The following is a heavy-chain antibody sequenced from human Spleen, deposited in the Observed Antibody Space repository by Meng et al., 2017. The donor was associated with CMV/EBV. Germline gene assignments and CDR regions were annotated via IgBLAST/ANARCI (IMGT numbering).Heavy chain of an antibody. J-gene: IGHJ4*02. Sequence: GESLKISCAASGFTFSSYWMHWVRQAPGKGLVWVSRINSDGSSTSYADSVKGRFTISRDNAKNMLFLQMNGLRPEDTAVYYCAREPLRAAGHYLDYWGQGTLVTVSS. CDR1: GFTFSSYW. CDR3: AREPLRAAGHYLDY. V-gene: IGHV3-74*01. D-gene: IGHD5-12*01. CDR2: INSDGSST.